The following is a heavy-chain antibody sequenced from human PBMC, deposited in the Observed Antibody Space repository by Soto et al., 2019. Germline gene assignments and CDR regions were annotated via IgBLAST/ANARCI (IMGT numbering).Heavy chain of an antibody. Sequence: GGSLRLSCAASGFTFSSYAMSWVRQAPGKGLEWVSAISGSGGSTYYADSVKGRFTISRDNSKNALYLQMNSLRAEDTAVYYCAKDRNSSGYSSYWGQGTLVTVSS. J-gene: IGHJ4*02. CDR3: AKDRNSSGYSSY. CDR2: ISGSGGST. CDR1: GFTFSSYA. D-gene: IGHD6-19*01. V-gene: IGHV3-23*01.